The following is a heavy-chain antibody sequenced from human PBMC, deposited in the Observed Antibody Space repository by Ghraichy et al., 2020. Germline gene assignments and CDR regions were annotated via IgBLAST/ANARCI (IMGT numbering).Heavy chain of an antibody. V-gene: IGHV3-53*01. Sequence: LSLTCAASGFTVSSNYMSWVRQAPGKGLEWVSVIYSGGSAYYADSVKGRFTISRDNSKNTLYLQMNSLRAEDTAVYYCARDHYDSSGYNYFDYWGQGTLVTVSS. CDR1: GFTVSSNY. D-gene: IGHD3-22*01. CDR3: ARDHYDSSGYNYFDY. CDR2: IYSGGSA. J-gene: IGHJ4*02.